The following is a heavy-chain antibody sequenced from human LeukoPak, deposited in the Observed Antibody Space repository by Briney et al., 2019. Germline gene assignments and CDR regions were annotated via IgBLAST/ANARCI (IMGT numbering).Heavy chain of an antibody. Sequence: SGGSLRLSCAASGFTFSSYSMNWVRQAPGKGLEWVSSISSSSSYIYYADSVKGRFTISRDNAKNSLYLQMNSLRAEDTAVYYCARDRRTSGDYDAFDIWGQGTMVTVSS. D-gene: IGHD4-17*01. J-gene: IGHJ3*02. V-gene: IGHV3-21*01. CDR1: GFTFSSYS. CDR3: ARDRRTSGDYDAFDI. CDR2: ISSSSSYI.